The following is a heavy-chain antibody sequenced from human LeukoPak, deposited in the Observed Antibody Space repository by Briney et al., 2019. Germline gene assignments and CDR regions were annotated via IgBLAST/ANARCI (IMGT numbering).Heavy chain of an antibody. Sequence: PSETLSLTCAVYGGSFSGYYWSWIRQPPGKGLEWIGEINHSGSTNYNPSLKSRVTISVDTSKNQFSLKLSSVTAADTAVYYCARPAGHYYYYYMDVWGKGTTVTISS. J-gene: IGHJ6*03. CDR1: GGSFSGYY. V-gene: IGHV4-34*01. CDR3: ARPAGHYYYYYMDV. CDR2: INHSGST. D-gene: IGHD3-10*01.